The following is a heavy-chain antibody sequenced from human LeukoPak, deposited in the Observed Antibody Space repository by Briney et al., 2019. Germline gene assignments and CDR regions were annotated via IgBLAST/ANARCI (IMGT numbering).Heavy chain of an antibody. J-gene: IGHJ4*02. V-gene: IGHV3-64*01. CDR3: AKELTTVTRGGGYFDY. Sequence: GGSLRLSCAASGFTFSSYAMHWVRQAPGKGLEYVSAISSNGGSTYYANSVKGRFTISRDNSKNTLYLQMNSLRAEDTAVYYCAKELTTVTRGGGYFDYWGQGTLVTVSS. CDR2: ISSNGGST. CDR1: GFTFSSYA. D-gene: IGHD4-17*01.